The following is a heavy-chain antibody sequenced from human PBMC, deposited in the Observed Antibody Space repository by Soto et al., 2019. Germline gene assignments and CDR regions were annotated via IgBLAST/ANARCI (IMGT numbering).Heavy chain of an antibody. CDR1: GFSVSTSGVA. J-gene: IGHJ5*02. D-gene: IGHD3-22*01. CDR2: IYWDDDK. CDR3: AHRGYDSSGYLNWFDP. Sequence: QITLKESGPTLVKPTQTLTLTCTCSGFSVSTSGVAVGWIRQPPGKALEWFALIYWDDDKRYSPSLKSRLAITKDTPKNQVVLIMTNMDPVDTATYYCAHRGYDSSGYLNWFDPWGQGTLVTVSS. V-gene: IGHV2-5*02.